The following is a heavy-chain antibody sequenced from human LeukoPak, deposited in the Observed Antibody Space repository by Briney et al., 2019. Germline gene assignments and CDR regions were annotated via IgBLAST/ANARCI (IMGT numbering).Heavy chain of an antibody. Sequence: ASVKVSCKASGYTFTYHYIHLVRQAPGQGLEWMGIINPNNGNTNYAQKFQGRVTMTRDTSTSTVYMELSSLGSEDTAVYYCARESDSGKDFDCWGQGTLVTVPS. J-gene: IGHJ4*02. D-gene: IGHD1-26*01. CDR1: GYTFTYHY. V-gene: IGHV1-46*01. CDR2: INPNNGNT. CDR3: ARESDSGKDFDC.